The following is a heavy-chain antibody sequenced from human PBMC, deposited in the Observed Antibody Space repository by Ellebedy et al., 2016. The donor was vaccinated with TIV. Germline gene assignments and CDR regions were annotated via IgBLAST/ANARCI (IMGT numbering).Heavy chain of an antibody. V-gene: IGHV4-59*01. CDR3: AREARGYTGYDFDS. J-gene: IGHJ4*02. Sequence: MPGGSLRLSCTLSGGSISSYYWTWLRQSPGKGLEWLGYVYFSWSTKYNPSLNNRITMSVDTSKNEFSLALTSVTTADTAVYYCAREARGYTGYDFDSWGQGIWVTVSS. D-gene: IGHD5-12*01. CDR1: GGSISSYY. CDR2: VYFSWST.